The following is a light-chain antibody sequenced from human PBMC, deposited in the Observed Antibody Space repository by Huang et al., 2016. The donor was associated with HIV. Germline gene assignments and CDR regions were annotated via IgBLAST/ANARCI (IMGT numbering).Light chain of an antibody. CDR3: QQYNDWPPWYT. V-gene: IGKV3-15*01. J-gene: IGKJ2*01. Sequence: IVMTQSPATLSVSPGERATLSCRASRSVGNNLAWYQQKVGQAPRLLIYGASTRATGIAARFSGSGSGTDFTLTISSLQSEDFAVYYCQQYNDWPPWYTFGQGTKVEIK. CDR2: GAS. CDR1: RSVGNN.